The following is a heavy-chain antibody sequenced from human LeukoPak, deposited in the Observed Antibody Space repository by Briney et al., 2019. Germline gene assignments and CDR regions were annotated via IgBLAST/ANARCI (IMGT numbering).Heavy chain of an antibody. Sequence: GGSLRLSCAASGFTCSTYVMSWVRQAPGKGLEWLSLILHNSDSTYYADSVKGRFTISRDNSKNTLYLQMNSLRAEDTAVYYCARLSSFAFDIWGQGTMVTVSS. J-gene: IGHJ3*02. V-gene: IGHV3-23*01. CDR2: ILHNSDST. CDR1: GFTCSTYV. CDR3: ARLSSFAFDI. D-gene: IGHD3-16*02.